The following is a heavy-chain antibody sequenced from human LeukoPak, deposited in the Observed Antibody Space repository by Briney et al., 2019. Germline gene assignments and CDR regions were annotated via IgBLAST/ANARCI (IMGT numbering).Heavy chain of an antibody. CDR2: INHSGST. J-gene: IGHJ5*02. Sequence: SETLSLTCAVYGGSFSGYYWSWIRQPPGKGLEWNGEINHSGSTNYNPSLKSRVTISVDTSKNQFSLKLSSVTAADTAVYYCARPLGYCSSTSCYRGFDPWGQGTLVTVSS. V-gene: IGHV4-34*01. CDR1: GGSFSGYY. D-gene: IGHD2-2*02. CDR3: ARPLGYCSSTSCYRGFDP.